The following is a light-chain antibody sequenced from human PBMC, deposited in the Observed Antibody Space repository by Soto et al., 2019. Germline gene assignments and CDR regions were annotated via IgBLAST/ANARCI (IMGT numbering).Light chain of an antibody. V-gene: IGKV4-1*01. Sequence: DIVMTQSPDSLAVSLGERATINCKSSQSVLYTSNNKNYIAWYQQKSGQPPKLLIYWASTRDSGVPDRFSGGGSGTDFTLTISSLQAEDVAVYYCQQYDSVPITFGQGTRREIK. CDR2: WAS. J-gene: IGKJ5*01. CDR1: QSVLYTSNNKNY. CDR3: QQYDSVPIT.